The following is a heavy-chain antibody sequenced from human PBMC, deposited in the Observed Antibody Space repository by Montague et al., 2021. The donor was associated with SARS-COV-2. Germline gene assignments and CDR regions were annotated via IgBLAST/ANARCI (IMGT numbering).Heavy chain of an antibody. CDR2: ISTDVNKK. D-gene: IGHD2-15*01. CDR1: GFTFSSYA. V-gene: IGHV3-30*04. J-gene: IGHJ4*02. Sequence: SLRLSCAASGFTFSSYAMHWVRQAPGKGLEWVAVISTDVNKKYYADSVKGRFTISRDTSKNTLSLQLNSLRVEDAAVYYCAKDQGIGYSDFDYWGQGTLVTVSS. CDR3: AKDQGIGYSDFDY.